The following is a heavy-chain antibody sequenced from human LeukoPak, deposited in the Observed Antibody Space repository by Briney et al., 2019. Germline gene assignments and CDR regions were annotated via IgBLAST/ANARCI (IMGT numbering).Heavy chain of an antibody. V-gene: IGHV1-18*01. CDR1: GYTFTSYG. D-gene: IGHD3-10*01. J-gene: IGHJ4*02. Sequence: ASVKVSCKASGYTFTSYGISWVRQAPGQGLEWMGWISAYNGNTNYAQKLQGRVTMTTDTSTSTAYMELRSLGSDDTAVYYCARAAGFWVVRGVMTNFDYWGQGTLVTVSS. CDR2: ISAYNGNT. CDR3: ARAAGFWVVRGVMTNFDY.